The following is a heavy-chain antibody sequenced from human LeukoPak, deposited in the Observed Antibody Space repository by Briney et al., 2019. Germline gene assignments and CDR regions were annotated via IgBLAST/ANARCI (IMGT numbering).Heavy chain of an antibody. CDR1: GESISGFY. Sequence: SETLSLTCTVSGESISGFYWSWIRQPAGKGLEWIGRIYTSGSTNYNPSLKSRVTISVDTSKNQFSLKLSSVTAADTAVYYCARAGYSSGWSFSDYYYMDVWGKGTTVTISS. J-gene: IGHJ6*03. V-gene: IGHV4-4*07. D-gene: IGHD6-19*01. CDR3: ARAGYSSGWSFSDYYYMDV. CDR2: IYTSGST.